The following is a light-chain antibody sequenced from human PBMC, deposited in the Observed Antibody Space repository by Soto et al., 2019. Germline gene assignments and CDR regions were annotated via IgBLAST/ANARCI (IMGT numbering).Light chain of an antibody. CDR3: QQYKNWPAYT. V-gene: IGKV3-15*01. Sequence: EIVITQSLATLSLSPGEGATLSCRASQSVGYNLAWYQQKPGLPPRLLVYGASTRVTGIPARFSGSGSGTEFTLPIRSLQSEDFTVYYCQQYKNWPAYTFGQGTKLEI. CDR1: QSVGYN. CDR2: GAS. J-gene: IGKJ2*01.